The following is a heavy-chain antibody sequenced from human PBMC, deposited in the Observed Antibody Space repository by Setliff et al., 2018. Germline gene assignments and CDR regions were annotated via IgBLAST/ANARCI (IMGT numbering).Heavy chain of an antibody. CDR2: IHYRGTT. J-gene: IGHJ6*04. CDR1: GDSISDASI. CDR3: ARMSGFQYVDV. Sequence: SETLSLTCTVSGDSISDASIMAWIRQPPGKGLEWIGRIHYRGTTYSNASLASRLTLSVDTSKNQFSLSLTSVTAEDTAVYYCARMSGFQYVDVWDKGTTVTVSS. V-gene: IGHV4-38-2*02. D-gene: IGHD3-16*01.